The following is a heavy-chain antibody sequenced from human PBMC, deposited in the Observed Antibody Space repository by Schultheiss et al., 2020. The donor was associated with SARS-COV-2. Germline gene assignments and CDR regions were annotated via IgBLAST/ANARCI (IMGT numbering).Heavy chain of an antibody. V-gene: IGHV6-1*01. D-gene: IGHD2-2*01. CDR1: GDRVSTTSAA. CDR3: ARDSDAMMYFDGWFFDY. Sequence: SQTLSLTCAISGDRVSTTSAAWNWIRQSPSRGLEWLGRTYYRSQWYSEYAGSVKSRITINPDTPKNQFYLQLNSVTPEDTAIYYCARDSDAMMYFDGWFFDYWGQGILVTVSS. J-gene: IGHJ4*02. CDR2: TYYRSQWYS.